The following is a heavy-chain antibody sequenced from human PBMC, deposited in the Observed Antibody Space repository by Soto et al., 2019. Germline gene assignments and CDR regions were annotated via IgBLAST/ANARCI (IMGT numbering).Heavy chain of an antibody. J-gene: IGHJ4*02. CDR3: ARDATPYAYVWGSYRYVLDY. Sequence: QVQLVQSGAEVKKPGSSVKVSCKASGGTFSSYAISWVRQAPGQGLEWMGGIIPIFGTANYAQKFQGRVTITADESTSTAYMELSSLRSEDTAVYYCARDATPYAYVWGSYRYVLDYWGQGTLVTVSS. D-gene: IGHD3-16*02. CDR1: GGTFSSYA. V-gene: IGHV1-69*01. CDR2: IIPIFGTA.